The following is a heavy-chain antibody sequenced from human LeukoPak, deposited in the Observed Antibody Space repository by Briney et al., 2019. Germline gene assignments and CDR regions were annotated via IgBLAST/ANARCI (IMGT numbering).Heavy chain of an antibody. CDR3: AKDPLWFGELPIDY. V-gene: IGHV3-23*01. Sequence: GGSLRLSCAASGFTFSSYAMSWVRQAPGKGLEWVSAISGSGGSTYYADSVKGRFTISRDNSKNTLYLQMNSLRAEDTAVYYCAKDPLWFGELPIDYWGQGTLVTVSS. D-gene: IGHD3-10*01. CDR1: GFTFSSYA. CDR2: ISGSGGST. J-gene: IGHJ4*02.